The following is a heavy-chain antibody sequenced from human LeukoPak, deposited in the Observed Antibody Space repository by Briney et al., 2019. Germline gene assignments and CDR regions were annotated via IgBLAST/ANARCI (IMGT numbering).Heavy chain of an antibody. CDR3: ARRRADHFDY. CDR1: GFTFSSYT. CDR2: ISSSSSTI. V-gene: IGHV3-48*01. D-gene: IGHD1-26*01. J-gene: IGHJ4*02. Sequence: GGSLRLSCAASGFTFSSYTMDWVRQAPGKGLEWVSYISSSSSTIYYAGSVKGRFTISRDNAKNSLYLQMNSLRAEDTAVYYCARRRADHFDYWGQGTLVTVSS.